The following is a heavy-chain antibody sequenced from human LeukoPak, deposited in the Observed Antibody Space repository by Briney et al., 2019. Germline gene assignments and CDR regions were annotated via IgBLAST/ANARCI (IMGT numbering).Heavy chain of an antibody. D-gene: IGHD3-22*01. CDR3: ARDQWGYYDSSGYYYFDY. Sequence: PSETLSLTCTVSGGSISSYYWSWIRQPAGKGLEWNGRIYTSGSTNYNPSLKSRVTMSVDTSKNQFSLKLSSVTAADTAVYYCARDQWGYYDSSGYYYFDYWGQGTLVTVSS. J-gene: IGHJ4*02. V-gene: IGHV4-4*07. CDR2: IYTSGST. CDR1: GGSISSYY.